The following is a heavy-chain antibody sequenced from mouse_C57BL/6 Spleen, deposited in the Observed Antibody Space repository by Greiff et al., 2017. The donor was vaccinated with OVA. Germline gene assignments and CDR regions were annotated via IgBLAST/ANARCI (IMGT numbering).Heavy chain of an antibody. D-gene: IGHD1-1*01. J-gene: IGHJ1*03. CDR2: IYPGDGDT. Sequence: VQLQQSGPELVKPGASVKISCKASGYAFSSSWINWVKQRPGKGLEGIGRIYPGDGDTNYHGKFKGKATLTADKSSSTAYMQLSSLTSEDSAVYFCARGGSPYGSSSDWYFDGWGTGTTVTVSS. CDR3: ARGGSPYGSSSDWYFDG. V-gene: IGHV1-82*01. CDR1: GYAFSSSW.